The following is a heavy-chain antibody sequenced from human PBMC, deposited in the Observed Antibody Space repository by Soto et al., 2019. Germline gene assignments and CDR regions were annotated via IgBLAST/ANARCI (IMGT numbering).Heavy chain of an antibody. CDR3: AHGSGWLSDY. CDR2: IYWDDDK. V-gene: IGHV2-5*02. D-gene: IGHD6-19*01. J-gene: IGHJ4*02. Sequence: QITLKESGPTLVKTTQTLTLTCTFSGFSLSSPALGVNWIRQPPGKALEWLALIYWDDDKQYSPSLRSRLTITKDTSKNPVVLTMTNVEPVDTATYYCAHGSGWLSDYWGQGTLVTVSS. CDR1: GFSLSSPALG.